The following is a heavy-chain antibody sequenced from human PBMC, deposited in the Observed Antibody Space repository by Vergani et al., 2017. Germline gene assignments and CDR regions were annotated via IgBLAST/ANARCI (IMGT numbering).Heavy chain of an antibody. CDR1: GGTFSSYT. Sequence: QVQLVQSGAEVKKPGSSVKVSCKASGGTFSSYTISWVRQAPGQGLEWMGRIIPILGIANYAQKFQGRVTITADKSTSTAYMELSSLRAEDTAVYYCARGLAGYSSSWYPAYYYYYYMDVWGKGTTVTVSS. CDR3: ARGLAGYSSSWYPAYYYYYYMDV. J-gene: IGHJ6*03. CDR2: IIPILGIA. D-gene: IGHD6-13*01. V-gene: IGHV1-69*02.